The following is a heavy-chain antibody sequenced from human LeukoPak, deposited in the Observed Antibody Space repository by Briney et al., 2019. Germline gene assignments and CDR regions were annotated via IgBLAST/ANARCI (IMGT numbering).Heavy chain of an antibody. CDR3: CVQDDYMDV. J-gene: IGHJ6*03. Sequence: GGSLRLSCAASGFTFSRYWMSWVRQAPGKGLEWVANIKQDGSDEYYVGSVKGRFTISRDNAKNSLSLQMNSLRAEDTAVYYCCVQDDYMDVWGRGTTVTVSS. V-gene: IGHV3-7*01. CDR1: GFTFSRYW. CDR2: IKQDGSDE.